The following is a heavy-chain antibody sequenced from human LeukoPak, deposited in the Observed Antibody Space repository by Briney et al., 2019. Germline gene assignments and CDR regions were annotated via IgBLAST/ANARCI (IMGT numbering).Heavy chain of an antibody. J-gene: IGHJ4*02. D-gene: IGHD3-22*01. Sequence: SETLSLTCTVSGGSISSSSYYWGWIRQPPGKGLEWIGSIYYSGSTNYNPSLKSRVTISVDTSKNQFSLKLSSVTAADTAVYYCAPAGPNYYDSSGYWYFDYWGQGTLVTVSS. CDR1: GGSISSSSYY. CDR3: APAGPNYYDSSGYWYFDY. V-gene: IGHV4-39*07. CDR2: IYYSGST.